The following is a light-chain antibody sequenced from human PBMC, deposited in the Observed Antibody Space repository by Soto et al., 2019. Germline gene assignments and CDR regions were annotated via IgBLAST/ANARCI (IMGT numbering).Light chain of an antibody. Sequence: ELVMTHSPTPLSVSPGERPTLLCWASESVTSTHLAWYQQKPGQAPRLXIYGGSTRATGIPGRFSGSGYGTDFTLTISSLETGDFAVYYCQHYGTSQITFGQGTRLEIK. CDR3: QHYGTSQIT. J-gene: IGKJ5*01. CDR1: ESVTSTH. CDR2: GGS. V-gene: IGKV3-20*01.